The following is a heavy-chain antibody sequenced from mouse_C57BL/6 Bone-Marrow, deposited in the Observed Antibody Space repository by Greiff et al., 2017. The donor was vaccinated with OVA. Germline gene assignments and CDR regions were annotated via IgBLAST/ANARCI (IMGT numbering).Heavy chain of an antibody. CDR1: GFSLTSYG. D-gene: IGHD1-1*01. CDR2: IWRGGST. Sequence: VKLQESGPGLVQPSQSLSITCTVSGFSLTSYGVHWVRQSPGKGLEWLGVIWRGGSTDYNAAFMSRLSITKDNSKSQVFFKMNSLQADDTAIYYCAKTSPFYYGSSYPFAYWGQGTLVTVSA. CDR3: AKTSPFYYGSSYPFAY. J-gene: IGHJ3*01. V-gene: IGHV2-5*01.